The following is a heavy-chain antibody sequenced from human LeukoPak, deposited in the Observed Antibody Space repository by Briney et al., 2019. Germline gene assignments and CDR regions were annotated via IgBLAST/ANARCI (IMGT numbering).Heavy chain of an antibody. CDR2: ISGDGSLT. Sequence: GGSLRLSCAASGYTFSTHWMYWVRQAPGKEFVWVSRISGDGSLTSYADSVRGRFTISRDNAKETLYLQMTSLRVEDTAVYSCASLLTPYHGSGGGGMDVWGQGTTVTVSS. D-gene: IGHD3-10*01. J-gene: IGHJ6*02. V-gene: IGHV3-74*01. CDR1: GYTFSTHW. CDR3: ASLLTPYHGSGGGGMDV.